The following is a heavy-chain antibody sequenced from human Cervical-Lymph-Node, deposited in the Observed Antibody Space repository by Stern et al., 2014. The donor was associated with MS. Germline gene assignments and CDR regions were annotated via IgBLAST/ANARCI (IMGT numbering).Heavy chain of an antibody. V-gene: IGHV4-61*02. CDR2: INVSGST. CDR1: GGSIYSGTYF. D-gene: IGHD3-10*01. CDR3: ARARGVGGLFDY. Sequence: VQLVESGPGLVKPTQTLSLTCTVSGGSIYSGTYFWSWIRQSAGKGLEWIGRINVSGSTDYNPSLKSRLTMSIDPSKNQFSLRLSSVTAADTAVYYCARARGVGGLFDYWGQGTLGTVSS. J-gene: IGHJ4*02.